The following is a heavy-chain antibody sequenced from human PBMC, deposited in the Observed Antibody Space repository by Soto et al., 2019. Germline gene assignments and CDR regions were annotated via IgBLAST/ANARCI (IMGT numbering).Heavy chain of an antibody. V-gene: IGHV4-31*03. CDR1: GGSISSGGYY. CDR3: ARSGYSYGPNPLLY. Sequence: QVQLQESGPGLVKPSQTLSLTCTVSGGSISSGGYYWSWIRQHPGKGLEWIGYIYYSGSTYYNPSLKSRVTIPVDTSTNQFPLKLSSVTAADTAVYYCARSGYSYGPNPLLYWGQGTLVTVSS. CDR2: IYYSGST. D-gene: IGHD5-18*01. J-gene: IGHJ4*02.